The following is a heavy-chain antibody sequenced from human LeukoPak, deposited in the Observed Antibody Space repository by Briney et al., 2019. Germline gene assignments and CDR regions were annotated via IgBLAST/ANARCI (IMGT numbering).Heavy chain of an antibody. D-gene: IGHD3-10*01. V-gene: IGHV1-18*01. J-gene: IGHJ5*02. Sequence: ASVKVSCKASGYTFTSYGISWVRQAPGQGLEWMGWISAYNGNTNYAQKLQGRVTMTTDTSTSTAYMELRSLRSDDRAVYYCAIGSPMVRGVIIGPWGQGTLVTVSS. CDR2: ISAYNGNT. CDR3: AIGSPMVRGVIIGP. CDR1: GYTFTSYG.